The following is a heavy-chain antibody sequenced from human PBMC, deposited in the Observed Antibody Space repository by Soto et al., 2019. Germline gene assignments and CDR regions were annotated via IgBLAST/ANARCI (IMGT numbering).Heavy chain of an antibody. D-gene: IGHD2-15*01. CDR3: TTGIEAVAAFDY. J-gene: IGHJ4*02. CDR1: GFTFSNAW. Sequence: EVQLVESGGGLVKPGGSLILSCAASGFTFSNAWMNWVRQAPGKGLEWVGRIKSKTDGGTTDYAAPVKGRFTISRDDSKNTLYLQMNSLKTEDTAVYYCTTGIEAVAAFDYWGQGTLVTVSS. V-gene: IGHV3-15*07. CDR2: IKSKTDGGTT.